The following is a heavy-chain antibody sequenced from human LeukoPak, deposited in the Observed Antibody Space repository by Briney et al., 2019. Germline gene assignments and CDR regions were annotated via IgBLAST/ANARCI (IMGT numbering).Heavy chain of an antibody. Sequence: PGASVKVSCKASGGTFSSYAISWVRQAPGQGLEWMGGIIPIFGTANYAQKFQGRVTITADESTSTAYMELSSLRSEDTAVYYCATPIQGGSYGLDYWGQGTLVTVSS. J-gene: IGHJ4*02. CDR2: IIPIFGTA. CDR1: GGTFSSYA. V-gene: IGHV1-69*13. D-gene: IGHD1-26*01. CDR3: ATPIQGGSYGLDY.